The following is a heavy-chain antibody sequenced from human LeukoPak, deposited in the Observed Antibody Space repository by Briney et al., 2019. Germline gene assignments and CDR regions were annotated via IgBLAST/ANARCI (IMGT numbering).Heavy chain of an antibody. Sequence: ASVKVSSKASGYTFTGYYMHWVRQAPGQGLEWMGWINAGNGNTKYSQEFQGRVTITRDTSASTAYMELSSLRSEDTAVYYCARCTVDAQGAIRFLDLDVWGKGTTVTVSS. CDR1: GYTFTGYY. CDR2: INAGNGNT. V-gene: IGHV1/OR15-3*02. D-gene: IGHD3-3*01. CDR3: ARCTVDAQGAIRFLDLDV. J-gene: IGHJ6*04.